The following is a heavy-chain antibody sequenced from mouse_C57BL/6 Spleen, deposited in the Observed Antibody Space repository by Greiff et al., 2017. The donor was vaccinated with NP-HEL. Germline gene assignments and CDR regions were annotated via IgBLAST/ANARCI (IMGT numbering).Heavy chain of an antibody. Sequence: LMEPGASVKLSCKATGYTFPGYWIAWVKQRPGHGLEWIGEILPGSGSTNYNEKFKGKATFTAYTSSNTAYMQLSSLTTEDSAIYYCARGGLLRYYAMDYWGQGTSVTVSS. D-gene: IGHD1-1*01. CDR1: GYTFPGYW. V-gene: IGHV1-9*01. CDR3: ARGGLLRYYAMDY. J-gene: IGHJ4*01. CDR2: ILPGSGST.